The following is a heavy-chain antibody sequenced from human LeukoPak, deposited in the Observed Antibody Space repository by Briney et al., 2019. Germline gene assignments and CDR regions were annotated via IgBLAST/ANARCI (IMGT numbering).Heavy chain of an antibody. V-gene: IGHV1-18*01. J-gene: IGHJ4*02. D-gene: IGHD3-9*01. Sequence: ASVKVSCKASGYTFTSYGISWVRQAPGQGLEWMGWTSAYNGNTNYAQKLQGRVTMTTDTSTSTAYMGLRSLRSDDTAVYYCARNGGYDILTGYDFDYWGQGTLVTVSS. CDR3: ARNGGYDILTGYDFDY. CDR1: GYTFTSYG. CDR2: TSAYNGNT.